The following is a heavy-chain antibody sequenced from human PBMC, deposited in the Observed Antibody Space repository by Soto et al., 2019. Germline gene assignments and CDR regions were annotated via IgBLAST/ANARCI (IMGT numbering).Heavy chain of an antibody. V-gene: IGHV1-18*01. CDR3: ARAQSFDRTYYYGIDV. CDR1: GYPFTHYG. Sequence: ASVKVSCKSSGYPFTHYGITWIRQAPGQGLEWMGWISPFNGNTNYGQTLQGRVTLTTDTSTSTVFMELRSLTSDDTAVYYCARAQSFDRTYYYGIDVWGQGTTVTVS. D-gene: IGHD3-16*01. CDR2: ISPFNGNT. J-gene: IGHJ6*02.